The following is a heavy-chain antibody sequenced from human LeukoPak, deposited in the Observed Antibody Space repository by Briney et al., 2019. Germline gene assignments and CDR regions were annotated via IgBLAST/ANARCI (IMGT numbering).Heavy chain of an antibody. V-gene: IGHV4-30-4*01. J-gene: IGHJ4*02. CDR2: IYYSGST. CDR1: GGSISSGDYY. Sequence: SETLSLTCTVSGGSISSGDYYWSWIRQPPGKGLEWIGYIYYSGSTYYNPSLKSRVTISVDTSKDQFSLKLSSVTAADTAVYYCARGTPSYSSGWFSFDYWGQGTLVTVSS. CDR3: ARGTPSYSSGWFSFDY. D-gene: IGHD6-19*01.